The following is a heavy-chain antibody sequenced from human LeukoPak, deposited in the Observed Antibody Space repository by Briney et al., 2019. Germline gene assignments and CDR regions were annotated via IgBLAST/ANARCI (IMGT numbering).Heavy chain of an antibody. CDR3: ARRRYNWNYLYFDY. D-gene: IGHD1-7*01. CDR1: GGSIRSSTDY. V-gene: IGHV4-39*07. J-gene: IGHJ4*02. Sequence: SETLSLTCTVSGGSIRSSTDYWGWIRQPPGKELEWIGSIYYSGSTNYNPSLKSRVTISVDTSKNQFSLKLSSVTAADTAVYYCARRRYNWNYLYFDYWGQGTLVTVSS. CDR2: IYYSGST.